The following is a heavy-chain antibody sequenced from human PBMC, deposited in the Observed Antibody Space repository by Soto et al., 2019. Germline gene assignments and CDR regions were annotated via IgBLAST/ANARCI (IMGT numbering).Heavy chain of an antibody. V-gene: IGHV3-7*01. J-gene: IGHJ4*02. CDR3: VRDGHKGGY. Sequence: EVQLVESGGGLVQPGGSLRLSCAASGFNFSNYWMTWARQGPEKGLEWVAHISRDGSDQYYVDSVKGRFTVSRDNAKNSVYLQMNSLRAEDTAVYFCVRDGHKGGYWGMGTVVTVSS. D-gene: IGHD2-21*01. CDR2: ISRDGSDQ. CDR1: GFNFSNYW.